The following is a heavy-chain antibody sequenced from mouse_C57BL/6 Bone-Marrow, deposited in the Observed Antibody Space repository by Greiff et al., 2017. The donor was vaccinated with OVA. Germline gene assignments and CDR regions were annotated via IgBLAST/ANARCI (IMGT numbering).Heavy chain of an antibody. D-gene: IGHD1-1*01. V-gene: IGHV1-81*01. J-gene: IGHJ1*03. CDR3: ARFYYSWYFDV. CDR2: IYPRSGNT. Sequence: VQLQQSGAELARPGASVKLSCKASGYTFTSYGISWVKQRTGQGLEWIGAIYPRSGNTYYNEKFKGKATLTADKSSSTAYMELRSLTSEDSAVYFCARFYYSWYFDVWGTGTTVTVSS. CDR1: GYTFTSYG.